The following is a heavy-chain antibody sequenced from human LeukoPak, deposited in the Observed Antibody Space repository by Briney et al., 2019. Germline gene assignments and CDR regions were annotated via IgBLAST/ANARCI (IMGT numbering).Heavy chain of an antibody. J-gene: IGHJ4*02. D-gene: IGHD2-2*01. CDR1: GFTFSSYA. V-gene: IGHV3-30-3*01. CDR2: ISYDGSNK. CDR3: ASPIVVVPAD. Sequence: GGSLRLSCAASGFTFSSYAMHWVRQAPGKGLEWVAVISYDGSNKYYADSVKGRFTISRDNSKNTLYLQMNGLRAEDTAVYYCASPIVVVPADWGQGTLVTVSS.